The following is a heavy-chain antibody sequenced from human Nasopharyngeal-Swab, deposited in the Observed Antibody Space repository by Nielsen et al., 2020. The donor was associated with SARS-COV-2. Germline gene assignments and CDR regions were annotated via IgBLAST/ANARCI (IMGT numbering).Heavy chain of an antibody. Sequence: ASVKVSCKASGYTFTSYGISWVRQAPGQGLEWMGWISAYNGDTNYAQKLQGRVTMTTDTSTSTAYMELRSLRSDDTAVYFCARDTIVVVADYWGQGTLVTVSS. V-gene: IGHV1-18*04. J-gene: IGHJ4*02. CDR1: GYTFTSYG. CDR2: ISAYNGDT. CDR3: ARDTIVVVADY. D-gene: IGHD3-22*01.